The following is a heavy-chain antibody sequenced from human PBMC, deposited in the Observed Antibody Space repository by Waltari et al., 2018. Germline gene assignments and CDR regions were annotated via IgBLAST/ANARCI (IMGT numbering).Heavy chain of an antibody. CDR2: IYYSGST. Sequence: QVQLQESGPGLVKPSEPLSLTCPVSGGSISSYYWSWIRPPPGKGLEWIGDIYYSGSTNYNPSLKSRVTISVDTSKNQFSLKLSSVTAADTAVYYCARGQGSGYYYGAFDIWGQGTMVTVSS. V-gene: IGHV4-59*01. D-gene: IGHD3-22*01. J-gene: IGHJ3*02. CDR3: ARGQGSGYYYGAFDI. CDR1: GGSISSYY.